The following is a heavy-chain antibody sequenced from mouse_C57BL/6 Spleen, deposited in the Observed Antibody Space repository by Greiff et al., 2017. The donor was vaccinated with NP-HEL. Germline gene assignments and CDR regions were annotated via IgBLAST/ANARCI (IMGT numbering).Heavy chain of an antibody. CDR1: GYAFTNYL. V-gene: IGHV1-54*01. D-gene: IGHD2-4*01. CDR2: INPGSGGT. J-gene: IGHJ4*01. CDR3: ARLSDYDPYAMDY. Sequence: VQLQQSGAELVRPGTSVKVSCKASGYAFTNYLIEWVKQRPGQGLEWIGVINPGSGGTNYNEKFKGKATLTADKSSSTAYMQLSSLTSEDSAVYFCARLSDYDPYAMDYWGQGTSVTVSS.